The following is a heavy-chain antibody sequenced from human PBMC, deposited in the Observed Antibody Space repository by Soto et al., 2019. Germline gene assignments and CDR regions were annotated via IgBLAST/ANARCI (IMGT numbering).Heavy chain of an antibody. D-gene: IGHD6-13*01. V-gene: IGHV1-69*06. CDR2: IIPIFGTA. Sequence: QVQLVQSGAEVKKPGSSVKVSCKASGGTFSSYAISWVRQAPGQGLEWMGGIIPIFGTANYAQKFQGRVTNTEGRSASKAHMGLRSLGSGDTGGYYWGGEQTRDSSRWGGGLYYYYYYGMDVWGQGTTVTVSS. CDR3: GGEQTRDSSRWGGGLYYYYYYGMDV. J-gene: IGHJ6*02. CDR1: GGTFSSYA.